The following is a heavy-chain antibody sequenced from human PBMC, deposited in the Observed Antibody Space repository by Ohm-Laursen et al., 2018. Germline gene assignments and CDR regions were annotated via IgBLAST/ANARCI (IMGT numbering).Heavy chain of an antibody. CDR3: ARFRRYSSSWFYFDY. J-gene: IGHJ4*02. CDR2: IDWDDDK. CDR1: GFSLSTSGMC. V-gene: IGHV2-70*16. Sequence: TQTLTLTFTFSGFSLSTSGMCVSWIRQPPGKALEWLARIDWDDDKFYSTSLKTRLTISKDTSKNQVVLTVTNMDPVDTATYYCARFRRYSSSWFYFDYWGQGTLVTVSS. D-gene: IGHD6-13*01.